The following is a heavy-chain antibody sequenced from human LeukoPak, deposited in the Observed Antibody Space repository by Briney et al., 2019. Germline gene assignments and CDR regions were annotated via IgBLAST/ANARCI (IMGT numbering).Heavy chain of an antibody. Sequence: GGSLRLSCAASGFTFSSYGMHWVRQAPGKGLEWVAVIWYDGSNKYYADSVKGRLTISRDNSKNTLYLQMNSLRAEDTAVYYCAKDQGYYDSSGYGPIVGYFDYWGQGTLVTVSS. CDR2: IWYDGSNK. J-gene: IGHJ4*02. V-gene: IGHV3-33*06. CDR3: AKDQGYYDSSGYGPIVGYFDY. D-gene: IGHD3-22*01. CDR1: GFTFSSYG.